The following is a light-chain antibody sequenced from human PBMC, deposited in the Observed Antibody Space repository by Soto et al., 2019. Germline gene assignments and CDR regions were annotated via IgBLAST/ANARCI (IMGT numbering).Light chain of an antibody. Sequence: QSALTQPPSASGSPGQSVTISCTGTSSDVGGYNYVSWYQQHPGKAPKVLIYDVTQRPSGVPDRFSGSKSGNTASLTVSGLQAEDEAYYYCTSYGGSNNLIFGGGTQLTVL. J-gene: IGLJ2*01. CDR2: DVT. CDR3: TSYGGSNNLI. V-gene: IGLV2-8*01. CDR1: SSDVGGYNY.